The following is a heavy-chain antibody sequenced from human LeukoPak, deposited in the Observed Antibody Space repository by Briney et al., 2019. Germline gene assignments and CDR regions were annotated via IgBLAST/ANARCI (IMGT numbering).Heavy chain of an antibody. J-gene: IGHJ4*02. Sequence: SVKVSCMPPGGSFGIYAIHWVRQAPGQGLEWMGGIVPILGTANYTQKFQGRVTITADDSTGTAYMELTSLRSADTAVYYCARSQGYGDGSSYWGQGTLVAVSS. CDR1: GGSFGIYA. V-gene: IGHV1-69*01. D-gene: IGHD5-12*01. CDR3: ARSQGYGDGSSY. CDR2: IVPILGTA.